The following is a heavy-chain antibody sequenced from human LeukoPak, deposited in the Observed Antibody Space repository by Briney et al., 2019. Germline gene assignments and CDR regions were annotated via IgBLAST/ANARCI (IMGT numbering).Heavy chain of an antibody. CDR1: GLTFSDYY. J-gene: IGHJ4*02. CDR3: ARLIPSGYSYGEMFFDY. D-gene: IGHD5-18*01. CDR2: ISSSGSTI. Sequence: GGSLRLSCAASGLTFSDYYMSWIRQAPGKGLEWVSYISSSGSTIYYADSVKGRFTISRDNAKNSLYLPMNSLRAEDTAVYYCARLIPSGYSYGEMFFDYWGQGTLVTVSS. V-gene: IGHV3-11*01.